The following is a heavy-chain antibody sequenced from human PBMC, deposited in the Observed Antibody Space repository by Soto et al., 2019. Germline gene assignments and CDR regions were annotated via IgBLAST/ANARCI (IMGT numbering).Heavy chain of an antibody. J-gene: IGHJ4*02. Sequence: EVQLLESGGGLVQPGGSLRLSCAASGFTLSGYVMSWVRQAPGKGLEWVSDISGSGDHIFYADSVKGRFTISRDNSKNTLYLQMNSLRAEDTAVYYCAKRSNHFDNWGQGTLVTVSS. CDR2: ISGSGDHI. CDR3: AKRSNHFDN. V-gene: IGHV3-23*01. CDR1: GFTLSGYV.